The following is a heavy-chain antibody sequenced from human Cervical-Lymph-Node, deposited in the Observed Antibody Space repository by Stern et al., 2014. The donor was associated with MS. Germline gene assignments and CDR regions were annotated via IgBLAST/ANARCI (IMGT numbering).Heavy chain of an antibody. J-gene: IGHJ6*02. CDR2: ISSSSSHI. CDR3: ARDGGYRVDYYGMDV. V-gene: IGHV3-21*01. CDR1: GFSFSSYS. D-gene: IGHD1-26*01. Sequence: EDQLVESGGGLVKPGGSLRLSCGASGFSFSSYSMNWVRQSPGKGLEWVSYISSSSSHIDYADSVKGRFTISRDNAKNSLYLQMNSLRAEDTAVYYCARDGGYRVDYYGMDVWGQGTTVTVSS.